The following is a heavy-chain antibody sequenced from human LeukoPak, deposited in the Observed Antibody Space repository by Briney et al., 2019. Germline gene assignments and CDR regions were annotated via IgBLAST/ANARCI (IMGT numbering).Heavy chain of an antibody. Sequence: GASVKVSCKASGCTFSSYAISWVRQAPGKGLEWMGRIIPILGIANYAQKFQGRVTITADKSTSTAYMELSSLRSEDTAVYYCAREHREQQLVRGPFDYWGQGTLVTVSS. V-gene: IGHV1-69*04. CDR3: AREHREQQLVRGPFDY. J-gene: IGHJ4*02. CDR2: IIPILGIA. CDR1: GCTFSSYA. D-gene: IGHD6-13*01.